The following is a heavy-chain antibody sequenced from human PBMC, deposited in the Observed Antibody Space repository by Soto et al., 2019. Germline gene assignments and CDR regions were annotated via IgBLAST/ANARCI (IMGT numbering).Heavy chain of an antibody. CDR2: ISAYNGNT. CDR3: ARSITMVRGVIIRSWVLSY. J-gene: IGHJ4*02. Sequence: QVQLVQSGAEVKKPGASVKVSCKASGYTFTSYGISWVRQAPGQGLEWMGWISAYNGNTNYAQKLQGRVTMTTDTSTSTAYVELRSLRSDDTAVYYCARSITMVRGVIIRSWVLSYWGQGTLVTVSS. V-gene: IGHV1-18*01. D-gene: IGHD3-10*01. CDR1: GYTFTSYG.